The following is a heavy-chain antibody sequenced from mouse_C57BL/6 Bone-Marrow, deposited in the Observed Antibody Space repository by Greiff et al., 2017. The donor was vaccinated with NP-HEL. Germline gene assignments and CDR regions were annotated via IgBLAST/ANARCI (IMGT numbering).Heavy chain of an antibody. D-gene: IGHD1-3*01. CDR2: ISNGGGNT. Sequence: EVKLMESGGGLVQPGGSLKLSCAASGFTFSDYYMYWVRQTPEKRLEWVAYISNGGGNTYYPDTVKGRFTISRDNAKNTLYLPMSRLKSEDTAMYYCARLIYDYFDYWGQGTTLTVSS. CDR1: GFTFSDYY. J-gene: IGHJ2*01. V-gene: IGHV5-12*01. CDR3: ARLIYDYFDY.